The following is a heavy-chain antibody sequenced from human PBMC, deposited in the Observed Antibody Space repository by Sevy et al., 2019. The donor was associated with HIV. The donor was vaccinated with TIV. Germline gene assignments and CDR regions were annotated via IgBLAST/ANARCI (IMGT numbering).Heavy chain of an antibody. CDR1: GGSISSYY. Sequence: SETLSLTCTVSGGSISSYYWSWIRQPPGKGLEWIGYIYYSGSTNYNPSLKSRITISVDTSKNQFSLKLSSVTAADTAVYYCARVVQLPAGYYYYYMDVWGKGTTVTASS. V-gene: IGHV4-59*01. J-gene: IGHJ6*03. CDR2: IYYSGST. D-gene: IGHD5-18*01. CDR3: ARVVQLPAGYYYYYMDV.